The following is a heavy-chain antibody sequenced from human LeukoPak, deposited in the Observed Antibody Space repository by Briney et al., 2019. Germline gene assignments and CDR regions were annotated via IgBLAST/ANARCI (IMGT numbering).Heavy chain of an antibody. CDR1: GFTFSSYA. V-gene: IGHV3-23*01. CDR2: ISGSGSNT. CDR3: PMGASGRGAH. J-gene: IGHJ4*02. D-gene: IGHD3-16*01. Sequence: PGGSLRLSCAASGFTFSSYAMIWVRQAPGKGLEWVSGISGSGSNTYYADSVKGRFTISRDNSKNTLYLLMNSLRAEDTAVYYCPMGASGRGAHWGQGTLVTVSS.